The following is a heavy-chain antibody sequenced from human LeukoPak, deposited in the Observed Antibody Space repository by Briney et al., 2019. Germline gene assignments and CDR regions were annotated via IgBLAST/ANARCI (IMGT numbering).Heavy chain of an antibody. J-gene: IGHJ4*02. CDR1: GFTFSSYS. CDR3: ARAGGRRLRFLEWGVDY. V-gene: IGHV3-48*01. CDR2: ISSSSSTI. D-gene: IGHD3-3*01. Sequence: TGGSLRLSCAASGFTFSSYSMNWVRQAPGKGLEWVSYISSSSSTIYYADSVKGRFTISRDNAKNSLCLQMNSLRAEDTAVYYCARAGGRRLRFLEWGVDYWGQGTLVTVSS.